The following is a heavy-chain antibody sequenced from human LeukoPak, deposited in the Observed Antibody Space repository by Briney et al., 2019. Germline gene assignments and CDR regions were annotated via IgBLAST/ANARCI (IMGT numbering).Heavy chain of an antibody. J-gene: IGHJ4*01. CDR2: IITIFGTA. V-gene: IGHV1-69*06. CDR3: ARDLKRGYSSGRYSWGTGTSNDY. D-gene: IGHD6-19*01. Sequence: GASVKVSCKAFGGTFSSYAISWVRQAPGQGLEWMGGIITIFGTANYAQKLKGRVTITADKSTSTAYMELSSLRSEDTAVYYCARDLKRGYSSGRYSWGTGTSNDYSGQGTLVTVSS. CDR1: GGTFSSYA.